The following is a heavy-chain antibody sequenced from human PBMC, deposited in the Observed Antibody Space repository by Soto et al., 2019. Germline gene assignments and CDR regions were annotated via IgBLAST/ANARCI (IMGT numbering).Heavy chain of an antibody. CDR2: ISAYNGNT. V-gene: IGHV1-18*01. D-gene: IGHD3-22*01. J-gene: IGHJ4*02. Sequence: AAVKFSCKASGYTFTSYGISWVRQAPGQGLEWMGWISAYNGNTNYAQKLQGRVTMTTDTSTSTAYMEPRSLRSDDTAVYYCARFYDSSGYPIPLDYWGQGTLVTVSS. CDR1: GYTFTSYG. CDR3: ARFYDSSGYPIPLDY.